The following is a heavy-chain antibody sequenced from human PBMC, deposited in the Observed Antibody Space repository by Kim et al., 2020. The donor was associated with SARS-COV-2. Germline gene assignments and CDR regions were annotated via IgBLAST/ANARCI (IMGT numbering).Heavy chain of an antibody. D-gene: IGHD5-12*01. CDR3: TRGKRGYSGYEF. CDR1: GFTFGDYA. J-gene: IGHJ4*02. Sequence: GGSLRLSCTTSGFTFGDYAMSWVRQAPGKGLEWVGFIRSKAYGGTTEYAASVKRRFTISRDDSKSIAYLQMNSLKTEDTAVYYCTRGKRGYSGYEFWGQGTLVTVSS. V-gene: IGHV3-49*04. CDR2: IRSKAYGGTT.